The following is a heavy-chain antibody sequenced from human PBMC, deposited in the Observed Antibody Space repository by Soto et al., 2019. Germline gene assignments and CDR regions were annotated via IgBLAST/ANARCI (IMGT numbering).Heavy chain of an antibody. V-gene: IGHV3-15*01. CDR3: CYSRSVNYYFNR. CDR2: IKSKGSGGTI. CDR1: GIPFSDAL. Sequence: PGGSLRLSCVLSGIPFSDALMSWVRQAPGKGLEWVGRIKSKGSGGTIDYPTPVKGRFTISRDDSRNTLYLQIDRLTIDDTAVYYCCYSRSVNYYFNRWGEGSLVTVSS. D-gene: IGHD1-26*01. J-gene: IGHJ5*02.